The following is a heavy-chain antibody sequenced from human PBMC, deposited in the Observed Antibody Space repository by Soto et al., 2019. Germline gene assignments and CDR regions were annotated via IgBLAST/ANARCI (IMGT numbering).Heavy chain of an antibody. CDR2: ISYDGSNK. Sequence: TYGMHWVRQAPGKGLEWVAVISYDGSNKYYTDSVKGRFTISRDNSKNTLYLQMNSLRAEDTAVYYCASANRITIFGVVTPGYGMDVWGQGTTVTVSS. V-gene: IGHV3-30*03. CDR3: ASANRITIFGVVTPGYGMDV. J-gene: IGHJ6*02. CDR1: TYG. D-gene: IGHD3-3*01.